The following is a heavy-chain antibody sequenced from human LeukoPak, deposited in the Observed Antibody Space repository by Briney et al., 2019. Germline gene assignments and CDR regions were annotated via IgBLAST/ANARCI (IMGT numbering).Heavy chain of an antibody. CDR2: IVPIFGTA. CDR1: GGTFSSYA. V-gene: IGHV1-69*01. D-gene: IGHD6-6*01. J-gene: IGHJ6*03. Sequence: SVKVSCKASGGTFSSYAISWVRQAPGQGLEWMGGIVPIFGTANYAQKFQGRVTITADESTSTAYMELSSLRSEDTAVYYCASIGGLAARSYYYYMDVWGKGTTVTVSS. CDR3: ASIGGLAARSYYYYMDV.